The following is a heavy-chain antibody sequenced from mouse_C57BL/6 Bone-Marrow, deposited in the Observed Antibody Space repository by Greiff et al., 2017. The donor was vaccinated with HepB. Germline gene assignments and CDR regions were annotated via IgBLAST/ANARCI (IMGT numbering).Heavy chain of an antibody. D-gene: IGHD3-2*02. V-gene: IGHV1-26*01. Sequence: VQLQQSGPELVKPGASVKISCKASGYTFTDYYMNWVKQSHGKSLEWIGDINPNNGGTSYNQKFKGKATLTVDKSSSTAYMELRSLTSEDSAVYYCAGGGSGSFAYWGQGTLVTVSA. J-gene: IGHJ3*01. CDR2: INPNNGGT. CDR1: GYTFTDYY. CDR3: AGGGSGSFAY.